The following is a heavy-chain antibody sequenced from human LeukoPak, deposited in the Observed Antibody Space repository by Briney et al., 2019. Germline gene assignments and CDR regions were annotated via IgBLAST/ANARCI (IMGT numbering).Heavy chain of an antibody. CDR3: ARDFPGIGRGTFDF. CDR1: GFIFNTFW. Sequence: AGGSLRLSCAASGFIFNTFWMNWVRLTPGKGLEWVAKINQDGSDMYYVDSVKGRFFVSRDNARNLVYLQMNSLRDDDTAVYYCARDFPGIGRGTFDFWGQGTIIIVSS. J-gene: IGHJ3*01. V-gene: IGHV3-7*03. CDR2: INQDGSDM. D-gene: IGHD3-10*01.